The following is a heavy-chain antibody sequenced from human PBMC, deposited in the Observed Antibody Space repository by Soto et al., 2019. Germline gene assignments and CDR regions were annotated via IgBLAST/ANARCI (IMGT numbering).Heavy chain of an antibody. J-gene: IGHJ4*02. V-gene: IGHV3-74*01. CDR1: GFTFSSYW. D-gene: IGHD3-16*02. Sequence: GGSLRLSCAASGFTFSSYWMHWVRQAPGKGLVWVSRINSDGSSTSYADSVKGRFTISRDNAKNTLYLQMNSLRAEDTAVYYCASGDYDYIWGSYRPIDYWGQGTLVTVSS. CDR2: INSDGSST. CDR3: ASGDYDYIWGSYRPIDY.